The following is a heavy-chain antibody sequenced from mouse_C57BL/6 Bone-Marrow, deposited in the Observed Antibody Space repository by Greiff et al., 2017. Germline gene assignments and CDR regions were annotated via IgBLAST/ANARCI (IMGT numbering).Heavy chain of an antibody. CDR1: GYTFTSYW. D-gene: IGHD2-3*01. CDR3: ARGWVLPPYYFDY. V-gene: IGHV1-69*01. Sequence: QVQLQQPGAELVMPGASVKLSCKASGYTFTSYWMHWVKQRPGQGLEWIGEIDPSDSYTNYNQKFKGKATLTVDKSSSTAYMQLSSLTSEDSAVYYCARGWVLPPYYFDYWGQGTTLTVSS. CDR2: IDPSDSYT. J-gene: IGHJ2*01.